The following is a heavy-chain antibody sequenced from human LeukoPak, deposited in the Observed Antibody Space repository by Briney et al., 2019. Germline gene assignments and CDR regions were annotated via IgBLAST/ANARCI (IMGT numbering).Heavy chain of an antibody. V-gene: IGHV1-8*02. J-gene: IGHJ4*02. CDR1: GGTFSSYA. D-gene: IGHD6-19*01. CDR2: MNPNSGNT. CDR3: ARVYSSGWYYDY. Sequence: SVKVSCKASGGTFSSYAISWVRQATGQGLEWMGWMNPNSGNTGYAQKFQGRVTMTRNTSISTAYMELSSLRSEDTAVYYCARVYSSGWYYDYWGQGTLVTVSS.